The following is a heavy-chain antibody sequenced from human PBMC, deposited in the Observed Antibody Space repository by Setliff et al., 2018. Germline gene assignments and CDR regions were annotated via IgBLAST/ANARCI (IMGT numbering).Heavy chain of an antibody. CDR2: IYYSGST. D-gene: IGHD3-3*01. CDR3: ARMEYYNFWSGPARAFDI. V-gene: IGHV4-39*07. Sequence: SETLSLTCTVSGGSISSSSYYWGWIRQPPGKGLEWIGSIYYSGSTYYNPSLKSRVTISVDTSKNQFSLKLSSVTAADTAVYYCARMEYYNFWSGPARAFDIWGQGTMVTVSS. CDR1: GGSISSSSYY. J-gene: IGHJ3*02.